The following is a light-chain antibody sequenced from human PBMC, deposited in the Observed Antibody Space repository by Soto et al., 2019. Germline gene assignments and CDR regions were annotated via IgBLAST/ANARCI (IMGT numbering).Light chain of an antibody. CDR3: QQYGRSPSWT. J-gene: IGKJ1*01. CDR2: GAS. CDR1: QSVRSSY. V-gene: IGKV3-20*01. Sequence: EIVLTQSPGTLSLSPGERATLSCRASQSVRSSYLAWYQQKPGQAPRLLIYGASSRATGIPDRFSGSGSGTDFTLTISRLEPEDFAVYYCQQYGRSPSWTFGQGTKVEIK.